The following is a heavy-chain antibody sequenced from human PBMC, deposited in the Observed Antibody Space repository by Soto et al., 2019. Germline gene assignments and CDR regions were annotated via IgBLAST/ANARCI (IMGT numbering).Heavy chain of an antibody. CDR1: GGTFSSYA. CDR3: ARAGVPAAMSPTPHCGMDV. Sequence: QVQLVQSGAEVKKLGSSVKVSCKASGGTFSSYAISWVRQAPGQGLEWMGGIIPIFGTANYAQKFQGRVTITADESTSTAYMELSSLRSEDTAVYYCARAGVPAAMSPTPHCGMDVWGQGTTVTVSS. V-gene: IGHV1-69*01. J-gene: IGHJ6*02. CDR2: IIPIFGTA. D-gene: IGHD2-2*01.